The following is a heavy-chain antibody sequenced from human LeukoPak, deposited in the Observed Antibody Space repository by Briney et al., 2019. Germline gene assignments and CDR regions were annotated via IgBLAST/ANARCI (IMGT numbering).Heavy chain of an antibody. V-gene: IGHV1-2*02. Sequence: ASVKVSCKASGYTFTGYYMHWVRQAPGQGLEWMGWINPNSGGTNYAQKFQGRVTMTRDTSISTAYMELSRLRSDDTAVYYCARDPPEDEWNSLDSWGQGILVTVSS. CDR2: INPNSGGT. CDR1: GYTFTGYY. CDR3: ARDPPEDEWNSLDS. J-gene: IGHJ4*02. D-gene: IGHD1-7*01.